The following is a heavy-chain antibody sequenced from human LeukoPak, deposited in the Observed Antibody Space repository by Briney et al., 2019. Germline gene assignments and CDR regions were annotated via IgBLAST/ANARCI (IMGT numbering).Heavy chain of an antibody. Sequence: TGRSLRLSCAASGFTFDDYAMHWVRQAPGKGLEWVSGISWNSGSIGYADSVKGRFTISRDNAKNSLYLQMNSLRAEDTALYYCAKAATVILHAGGLDYWGQGTLVTVSS. CDR3: AKAATVILHAGGLDY. J-gene: IGHJ4*02. CDR2: ISWNSGSI. V-gene: IGHV3-9*01. D-gene: IGHD4-17*01. CDR1: GFTFDDYA.